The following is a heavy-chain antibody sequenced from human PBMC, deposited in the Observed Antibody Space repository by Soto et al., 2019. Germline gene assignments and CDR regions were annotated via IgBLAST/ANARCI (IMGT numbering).Heavy chain of an antibody. CDR2: IYYSAST. J-gene: IGHJ6*02. V-gene: IGHV4-30-4*01. Sequence: ASETLSLTCTVSGGSINSGDYHWTWIRQFPGKDLEWIGGIYYSASTYYNPSLVSRLTISLDTSKNQFSLRLTSATAVDTAVYYCARVSRTPSGGMDVWGQGILVSVS. CDR3: ARVSRTPSGGMDV. CDR1: GGSINSGDYH.